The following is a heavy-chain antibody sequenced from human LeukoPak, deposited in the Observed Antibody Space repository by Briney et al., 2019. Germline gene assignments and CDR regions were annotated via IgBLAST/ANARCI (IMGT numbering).Heavy chain of an antibody. V-gene: IGHV4-39*07. CDR3: ARGRGGYYSTPGKLWDY. CDR1: GGSISSSSYY. CDR2: IYYSGST. J-gene: IGHJ4*02. Sequence: SETLPLTCTVSGGSISSSSYYWGWIRQPPGKGLEWIGSIYYSGSTYYNPSLKSRVTISVDTSKNQFSLKLSSVTAADTAVYYCARGRGGYYSTPGKLWDYWGQGTLVTVSS. D-gene: IGHD3-22*01.